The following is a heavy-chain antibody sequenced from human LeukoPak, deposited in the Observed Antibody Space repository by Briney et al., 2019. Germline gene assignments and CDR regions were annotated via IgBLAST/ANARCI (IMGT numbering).Heavy chain of an antibody. Sequence: SETLSLTCTVSGGSISSYYWSWIRQPPGRGLEWIGYIYYSGSTNYNPSLKSRVTISVDTSKNQFSLKLSSVTAADTAVYYCARSRYFDWLYILDYWGQGTLVTVSS. V-gene: IGHV4-59*01. CDR1: GGSISSYY. CDR3: ARSRYFDWLYILDY. J-gene: IGHJ4*02. D-gene: IGHD3-9*01. CDR2: IYYSGST.